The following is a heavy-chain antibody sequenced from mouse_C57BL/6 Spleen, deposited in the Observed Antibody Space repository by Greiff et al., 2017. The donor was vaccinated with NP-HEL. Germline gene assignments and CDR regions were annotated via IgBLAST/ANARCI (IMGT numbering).Heavy chain of an antibody. CDR1: GYSFTGYY. CDR3: AGTTVGDYFDY. V-gene: IGHV1-42*01. Sequence: VQLKQSGPELVKPGASVKISCKASGYSFTGYYMNWVKQSPEKSLEWIGEINPSTGGTTYNQKFKAKATLTVDKSSSTAYMQLKSLTSEDSAVYYCAGTTVGDYFDYWGQGTTLTVSS. J-gene: IGHJ2*01. D-gene: IGHD1-1*01. CDR2: INPSTGGT.